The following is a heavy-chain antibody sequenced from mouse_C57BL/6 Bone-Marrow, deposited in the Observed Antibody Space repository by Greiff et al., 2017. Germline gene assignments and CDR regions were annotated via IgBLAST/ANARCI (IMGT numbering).Heavy chain of an antibody. CDR1: EYEFTSPD. Sequence: EVKLVESGGGLVQPGESLKLSCESNEYEFTSPDMSLVRKTPAQRLELVSAINSDGGSTYYPAPMERRFSISRENTKKTLYLQMSSLRSEDTAVYYCARLVYYAMDYWGQGTSVTVSS. CDR3: ARLVYYAMDY. V-gene: IGHV5-2*03. CDR2: INSDGGST. J-gene: IGHJ4*01.